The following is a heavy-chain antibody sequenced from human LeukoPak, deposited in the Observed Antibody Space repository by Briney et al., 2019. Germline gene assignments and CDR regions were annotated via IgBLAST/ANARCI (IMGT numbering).Heavy chain of an antibody. Sequence: ASVKVSCKASGYTFTSYGISWVRQAPGRGLAWMGWISAYNGNTNYAQKLQGRVTMTTDTSTSTAYMELRSLRSDDTAVYYCAREEIAAPYFQHWGQGTLVTVSS. CDR3: AREEIAAPYFQH. D-gene: IGHD3-22*01. CDR2: ISAYNGNT. V-gene: IGHV1-18*01. J-gene: IGHJ1*01. CDR1: GYTFTSYG.